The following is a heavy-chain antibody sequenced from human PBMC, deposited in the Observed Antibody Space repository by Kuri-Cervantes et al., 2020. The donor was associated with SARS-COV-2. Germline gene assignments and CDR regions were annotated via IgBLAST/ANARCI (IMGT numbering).Heavy chain of an antibody. D-gene: IGHD7-27*01. CDR2: VRGKANNYAT. CDR3: AREVTGVGAFDI. J-gene: IGHJ3*02. CDR1: GFLFSASA. Sequence: GESLKISCEVSGFLFSASAIHWVRQASGKGLEWAGRVRGKANNYATAYAASVKGRFTISRDDSKNMAYLQMNSLRAEDTAVYYCAREVTGVGAFDIWGQGTMVTVSS. V-gene: IGHV3-73*01.